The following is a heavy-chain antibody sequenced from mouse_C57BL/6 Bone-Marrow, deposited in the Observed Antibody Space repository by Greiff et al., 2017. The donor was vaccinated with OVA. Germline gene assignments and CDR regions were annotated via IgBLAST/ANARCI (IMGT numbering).Heavy chain of an antibody. CDR2: IYPGSGST. V-gene: IGHV1-55*01. CDR1: GYTFTSYW. J-gene: IGHJ3*01. CDR3: ARIYGSPFAY. D-gene: IGHD1-1*01. Sequence: QVQLQQSGAELVKPGASVKMSCKASGYTFTSYWITWVKQRPGQGLEWIGDIYPGSGSTNYNEKFKSKATLTVDTSSSTAYMQRSSLTSEDSAVYYCARIYGSPFAYWGQGTLVTVSA.